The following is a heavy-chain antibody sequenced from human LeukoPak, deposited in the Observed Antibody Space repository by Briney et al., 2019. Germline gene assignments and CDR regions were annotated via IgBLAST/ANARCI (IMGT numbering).Heavy chain of an antibody. V-gene: IGHV3-30-3*01. CDR2: ISFDGNNI. CDR3: ARPMIRGVIPFDY. J-gene: IGHJ4*02. D-gene: IGHD3-10*01. CDR1: AFTFSSSA. Sequence: GGSLRLSCTGSAFTFSSSAFHWVRQAPGKGLEWLSVISFDGNNIHYADSVKGRFTVFRDNSRHTLYLQMNSLRAEDMAVYYCARPMIRGVIPFDYWGQGTLVTVSS.